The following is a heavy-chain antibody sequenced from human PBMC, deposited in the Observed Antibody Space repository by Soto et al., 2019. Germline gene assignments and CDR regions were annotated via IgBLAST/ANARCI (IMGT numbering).Heavy chain of an antibody. CDR3: AKRVNSGPGSQYFDY. V-gene: IGHV3-23*01. CDR2: FRTSGDGGTT. Sequence: GGSLRLSCAASGVTFSSYSMSCVRQAPGKGLEWCSGFRTSGDGGTTYYADSVKGRFTISRYNSKNMLFTQMNSMRAEDTAIYYCAKRVNSGPGSQYFDYWGQGTLVTVYS. CDR1: GVTFSSYS. D-gene: IGHD3-10*01. J-gene: IGHJ4*02.